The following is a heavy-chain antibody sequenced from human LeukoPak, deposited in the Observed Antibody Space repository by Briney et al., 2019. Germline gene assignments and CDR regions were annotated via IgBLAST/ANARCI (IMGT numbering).Heavy chain of an antibody. Sequence: SETLSLTCAVYGGSFSGYYWSWIRQPPGKGLEWIGEINHSGSTNYNPSLKSRVTISVDTSKNQFSLKLSSVTAADTAVYYCASIAVSDADAFDIWGQGTMVTVSS. D-gene: IGHD6-19*01. J-gene: IGHJ3*02. V-gene: IGHV4-34*01. CDR1: GGSFSGYY. CDR3: ASIAVSDADAFDI. CDR2: INHSGST.